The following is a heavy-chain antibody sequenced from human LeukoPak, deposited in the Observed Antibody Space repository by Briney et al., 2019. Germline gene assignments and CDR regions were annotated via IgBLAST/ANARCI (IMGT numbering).Heavy chain of an antibody. Sequence: GGSLRLSCAASGPTFSSCAMSWVRQAPGKGLEWVSGLSGSGGSTYYADSVKGRFTISRDNSKNTLYLRMDSLRDEDTAVYYCVKGNDNSYHYYFDCWGQGTLVTVSS. D-gene: IGHD3-9*01. J-gene: IGHJ4*02. V-gene: IGHV3-23*01. CDR1: GPTFSSCA. CDR3: VKGNDNSYHYYFDC. CDR2: LSGSGGST.